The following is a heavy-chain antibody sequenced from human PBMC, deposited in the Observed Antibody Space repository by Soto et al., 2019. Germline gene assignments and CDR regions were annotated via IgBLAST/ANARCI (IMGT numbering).Heavy chain of an antibody. Sequence: PGGSLRLSCAASGFTFSSYAMSWVRQAPGKGLEWVSGISGSGGSTYYADSVKGRFTISRDNSKNTLYLQMNSLRAEDTAVYYCAKGVRYVWMYFYGMDVWGQGTTVTVSS. CDR3: AKGVRYVWMYFYGMDV. V-gene: IGHV3-23*01. J-gene: IGHJ6*02. CDR1: GFTFSSYA. CDR2: ISGSGGST. D-gene: IGHD3-10*02.